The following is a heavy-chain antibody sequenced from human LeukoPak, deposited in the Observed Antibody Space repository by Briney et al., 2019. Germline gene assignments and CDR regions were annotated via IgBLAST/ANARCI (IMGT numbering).Heavy chain of an antibody. CDR2: IIPIFGTA. Sequence: GASVKVSCKASGGTFSSYAISWVRQAPGQGLEWMGGIIPIFGTANYAQKFQGRVTITADESTSTAYMELSSLRSEDTAVYYCARYKTMVRGVMGPMDVWGKGTTVTVSS. CDR1: GGTFSSYA. V-gene: IGHV1-69*13. CDR3: ARYKTMVRGVMGPMDV. D-gene: IGHD3-10*01. J-gene: IGHJ6*03.